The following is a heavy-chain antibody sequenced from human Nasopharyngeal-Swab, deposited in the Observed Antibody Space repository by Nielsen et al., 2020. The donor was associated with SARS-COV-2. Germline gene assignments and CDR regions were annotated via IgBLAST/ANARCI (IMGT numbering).Heavy chain of an antibody. CDR3: AREVIEQAVSDAFDF. V-gene: IGHV4-31*03. CDR1: GGSISSGGYF. D-gene: IGHD3-16*02. CDR2: IHCTGNP. J-gene: IGHJ3*01. Sequence: SETLSLTCTVSGGSISSGGYFWSWIRQHPGKGLEWIGYIHCTGNPYYNPSLESRLTISLDTPQNQFSLRLSSVTAADTAVYYCAREVIEQAVSDAFDFWGQGTMVTVSS.